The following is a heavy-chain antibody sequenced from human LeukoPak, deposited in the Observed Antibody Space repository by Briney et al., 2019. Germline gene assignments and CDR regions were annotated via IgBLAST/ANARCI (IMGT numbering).Heavy chain of an antibody. CDR3: AKEKYSSGFFDY. Sequence: GGSLRLSCAASGFTFSTYAMSWVRQAPGKGLEWVSAISGSGAKTYYADSVKGRLTISRDNSKNTLYLQMKSLRAEDTAVYSCAKEKYSSGFFDYWGQGTLVTVSS. V-gene: IGHV3-23*01. CDR1: GFTFSTYA. CDR2: ISGSGAKT. J-gene: IGHJ4*02. D-gene: IGHD3-22*01.